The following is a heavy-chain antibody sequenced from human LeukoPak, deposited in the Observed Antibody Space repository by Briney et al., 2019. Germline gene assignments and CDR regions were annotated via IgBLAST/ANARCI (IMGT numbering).Heavy chain of an antibody. D-gene: IGHD3-3*01. CDR2: ISSSSSYI. CDR3: ARADGLEWLVPTG. V-gene: IGHV3-21*01. Sequence: GGSLRLSCAASGFTFSSYSMNWVRQAPGKGLEWVSSISSSSSYIYYADSVKGRFTISRDNAKNSLYLQMNSLRAEDTTVYYCARADGLEWLVPTGWGQGTMVTVSS. CDR1: GFTFSSYS. J-gene: IGHJ3*01.